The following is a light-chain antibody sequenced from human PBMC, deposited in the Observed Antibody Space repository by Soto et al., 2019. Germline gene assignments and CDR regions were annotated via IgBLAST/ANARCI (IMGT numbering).Light chain of an antibody. J-gene: IGLJ1*01. CDR1: SSDVGGFNY. V-gene: IGLV2-11*01. CDR3: CSYAGSYTYV. Sequence: QSALTQPRSMSGSPGQSITISCTGTSSDVGGFNYVSWYQQHPGIAPKLMIXXXXXXXXXXXXXXXGSKSGNTASLTISGXXXXXXXXXYCCSYAGSYTYVFGTGTKVTVL. CDR2: XXX.